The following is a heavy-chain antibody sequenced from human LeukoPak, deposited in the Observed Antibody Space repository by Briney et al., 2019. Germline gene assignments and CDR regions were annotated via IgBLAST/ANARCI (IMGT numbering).Heavy chain of an antibody. D-gene: IGHD6-13*01. J-gene: IGHJ6*03. Sequence: GASVKVSCKASGYTFTSYGFSWVRQAPGQGLEWMGWISVYTGNTNYAQKFQDRVTLTTDTSTTTAYMELRSLRSADTAVYYCAREDSLFAAAATGYYYYMDVWGKGTTVTISS. CDR1: GYTFTSYG. CDR2: ISVYTGNT. V-gene: IGHV1-18*01. CDR3: AREDSLFAAAATGYYYYMDV.